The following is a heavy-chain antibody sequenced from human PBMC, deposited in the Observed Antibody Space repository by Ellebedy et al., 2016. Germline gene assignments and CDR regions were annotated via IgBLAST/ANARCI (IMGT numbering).Heavy chain of an antibody. D-gene: IGHD3-9*01. CDR2: ISSSSSYI. V-gene: IGHV3-21*01. Sequence: GGSLRLXXAASGFTFSSYSMNWVRQAPGKGLEWVSSISSSSSYIYYADSVKGRFTISRDNAKNSLYLQMNSLRAEDTAVYYCARLLRTLPILTGYPAIYWYFDLWGRGTLVTVSS. J-gene: IGHJ2*01. CDR3: ARLLRTLPILTGYPAIYWYFDL. CDR1: GFTFSSYS.